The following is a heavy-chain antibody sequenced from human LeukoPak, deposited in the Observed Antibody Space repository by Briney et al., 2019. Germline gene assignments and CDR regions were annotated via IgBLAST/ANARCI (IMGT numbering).Heavy chain of an antibody. CDR2: ISSSGSTI. V-gene: IGHV3-48*03. CDR3: ARDYGGSSPFDY. CDR1: GFTFSSYE. D-gene: IGHD4-23*01. Sequence: GGSLRLPCAASGFTFSSYEMHWVRQAPGKGLEWVSYISSSGSTIYYADSVKGRFTISRDNAKNSLYLQMNSLRAEDTAVYYCARDYGGSSPFDYWGQGTLVTVSS. J-gene: IGHJ4*02.